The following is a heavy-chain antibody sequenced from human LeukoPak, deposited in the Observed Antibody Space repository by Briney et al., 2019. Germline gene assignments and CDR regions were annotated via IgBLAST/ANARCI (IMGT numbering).Heavy chain of an antibody. V-gene: IGHV1-69*04. Sequence: ASVKVSCKASGGPFNNYTISWVRQAPGQGLEWMGRIIPMFDIAGYSQTFQDRLTATADRSTNTVYMELSSLRSEDTAVYYCTRDYDSEDYWGQGTLVTVSS. CDR2: IIPMFDIA. CDR1: GGPFNNYT. J-gene: IGHJ4*02. CDR3: TRDYDSEDY. D-gene: IGHD3-3*01.